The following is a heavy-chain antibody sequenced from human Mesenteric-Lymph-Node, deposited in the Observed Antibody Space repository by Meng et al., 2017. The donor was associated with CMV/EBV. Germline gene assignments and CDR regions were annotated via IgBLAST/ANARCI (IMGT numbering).Heavy chain of an antibody. J-gene: IGHJ5*02. D-gene: IGHD2-2*01. CDR2: IYPGDSDT. Sequence: GGSLRLSCAASEFTFTSYWIGWVRQMPGKGLEWMGIIYPGDSDTRYSPSFQGQVTISADKSISTAYLQWSSLKASDTAMYYCARRYCSSTSCPSRWFDPWGQGTLVTVSS. CDR1: EFTFTSYW. CDR3: ARRYCSSTSCPSRWFDP. V-gene: IGHV5-51*01.